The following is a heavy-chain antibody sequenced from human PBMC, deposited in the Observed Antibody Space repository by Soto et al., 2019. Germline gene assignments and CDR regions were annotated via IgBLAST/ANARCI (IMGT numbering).Heavy chain of an antibody. CDR1: GGSISSGDYY. J-gene: IGHJ4*02. V-gene: IGHV4-30-4*01. CDR2: IYYSGST. Sequence: PWESLSLTCTVSGGSISSGDYYWSRMRPPPGKGLEWMGYIYYSGSTYYNPSLKSRVTISVDTSKNPFTLKQISVTAAGTAVYYGARDRVYSNTPYTFDYWGQGTLVTVSS. D-gene: IGHD4-4*01. CDR3: ARDRVYSNTPYTFDY.